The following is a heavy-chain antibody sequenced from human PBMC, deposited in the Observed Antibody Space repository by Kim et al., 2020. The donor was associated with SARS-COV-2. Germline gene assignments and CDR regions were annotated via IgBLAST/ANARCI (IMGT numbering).Heavy chain of an antibody. J-gene: IGHJ4*02. V-gene: IGHV3-23*01. Sequence: GGSLRLSCAASGFTLNNHDMSWFRQPPGKGLEWISYISSIGITYYTDSVQGRFTISRDNSKNTLYLQMNNLRPEDTAVYYCAKGHVACWGQGTQVTVSS. CDR2: ISSIGIT. CDR3: AKGHVAC. CDR1: GFTLNNHD. D-gene: IGHD5-12*01.